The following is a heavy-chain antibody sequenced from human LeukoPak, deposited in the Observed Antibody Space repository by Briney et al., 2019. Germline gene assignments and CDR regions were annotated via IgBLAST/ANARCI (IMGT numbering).Heavy chain of an antibody. V-gene: IGHV3-23*01. Sequence: GGSLRLSCAASGFTFSSYAMSWVRQAPGKGLEWVSAISGSGGSTYYADSVKGRFTISRDNSKNTLYLQMNSLRAEDTAVYYCAKASYHRLFAFSPLAGWGQGTLVTVSS. CDR1: GFTFSSYA. J-gene: IGHJ4*02. CDR3: AKASYHRLFAFSPLAG. D-gene: IGHD3-10*01. CDR2: ISGSGGST.